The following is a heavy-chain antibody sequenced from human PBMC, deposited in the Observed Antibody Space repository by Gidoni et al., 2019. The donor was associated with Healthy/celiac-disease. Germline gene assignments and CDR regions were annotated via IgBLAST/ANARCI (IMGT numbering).Heavy chain of an antibody. Sequence: GFTFSSYGMHWVRQAPGKGLEWVAVIWYDGSNKYYADSVKGRFTISRDNSKNTLYLQMNSLRAEDTAVYYCARDYYDSSGYWDYYYYGMDVWGQGTTVTVSS. CDR3: ARDYYDSSGYWDYYYYGMDV. V-gene: IGHV3-33*01. D-gene: IGHD3-22*01. CDR2: IWYDGSNK. J-gene: IGHJ6*02. CDR1: GFTFSSYG.